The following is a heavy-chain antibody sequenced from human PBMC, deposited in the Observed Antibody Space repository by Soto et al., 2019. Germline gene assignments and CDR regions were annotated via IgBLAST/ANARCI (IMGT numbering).Heavy chain of an antibody. CDR3: AKGKVVPAAKGDAFDI. CDR1: GFTFSSYA. D-gene: IGHD2-2*01. J-gene: IGHJ3*02. Sequence: GGSLRLSCAASGFTFSSYAMSWVRQAPGKGLEWVSAISGSGGSTYYADSVKGRFTISRDKSKNTLYLQMNSLRAEDTAVYYCAKGKVVPAAKGDAFDIWGQGTMVTVSS. CDR2: ISGSGGST. V-gene: IGHV3-23*01.